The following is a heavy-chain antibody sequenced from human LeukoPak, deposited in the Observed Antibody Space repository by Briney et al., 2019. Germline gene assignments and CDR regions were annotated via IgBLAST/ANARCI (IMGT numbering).Heavy chain of an antibody. Sequence: PGGSLRLSCAASGVTFNRHGMSWVRQAPGKGLEWVSTISGSGYNTYYADSVMGRFTISRDNAKNSLYLQMNSLRAEDTAVYYCARDSSGYFHWFDPWGQGTLVTVSS. V-gene: IGHV3-23*01. CDR1: GVTFNRHG. D-gene: IGHD3-22*01. CDR2: ISGSGYNT. J-gene: IGHJ5*02. CDR3: ARDSSGYFHWFDP.